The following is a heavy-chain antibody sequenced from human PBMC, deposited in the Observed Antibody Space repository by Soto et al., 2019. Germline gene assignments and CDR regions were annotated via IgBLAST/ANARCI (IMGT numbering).Heavy chain of an antibody. Sequence: SETLSLTCTVSGGSISSYYWSWIRQPPGKGLEWIGYIYYSGSTNYNPSLKSRVTISVDTSKNQFSLKLSSVTAADTAVYYCARALGVPYYYYYMDVWGKGTTVTVSS. CDR2: IYYSGST. D-gene: IGHD3-3*01. CDR1: GGSISSYY. J-gene: IGHJ6*03. V-gene: IGHV4-59*01. CDR3: ARALGVPYYYYYMDV.